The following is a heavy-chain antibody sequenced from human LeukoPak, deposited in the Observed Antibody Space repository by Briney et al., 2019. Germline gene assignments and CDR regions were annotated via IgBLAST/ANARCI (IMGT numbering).Heavy chain of an antibody. CDR3: ARDKEDSSGFPLGY. CDR1: GFTFSSYW. V-gene: IGHV3-74*01. Sequence: GGSLRLSCAASGFTFSSYWMHWVRQAPGKGLVWVSRINSDGSSTSYADSVKGRFTISRDNAKNTLYLQMNSLGAEDTAVYYCARDKEDSSGFPLGYWGQGTLVTVSS. J-gene: IGHJ4*02. D-gene: IGHD3-22*01. CDR2: INSDGSST.